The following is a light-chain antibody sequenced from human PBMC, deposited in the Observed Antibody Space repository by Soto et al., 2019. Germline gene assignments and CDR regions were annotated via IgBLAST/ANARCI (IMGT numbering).Light chain of an antibody. Sequence: DIQMTQSPSSLSASVGDRVTITCRASQSISSYLNWYQQKPGKAPKLLIYAASSLQSGVPSRFGGSGSGPASTITISSLQPEDFATYYCQQSYSTPPFTFGPGTKVDIK. J-gene: IGKJ3*01. CDR2: AAS. CDR3: QQSYSTPPFT. CDR1: QSISSY. V-gene: IGKV1-39*01.